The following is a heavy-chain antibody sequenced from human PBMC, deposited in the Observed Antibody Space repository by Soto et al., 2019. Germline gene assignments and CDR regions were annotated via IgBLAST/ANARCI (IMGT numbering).Heavy chain of an antibody. Sequence: QVQLVQSGAEVKKPGSSVKVSCKASGGTFSSYIISWVRQAPGQGLEWMGRIIPIVGIANYAQRCQGRVTITADKSTSTAYMEMSSLRSEDTAVYYCARGGVAGFDPWGQGTLVTVSS. CDR1: GGTFSSYI. CDR3: ARGGVAGFDP. J-gene: IGHJ5*02. V-gene: IGHV1-69*02. CDR2: IIPIVGIA. D-gene: IGHD6-19*01.